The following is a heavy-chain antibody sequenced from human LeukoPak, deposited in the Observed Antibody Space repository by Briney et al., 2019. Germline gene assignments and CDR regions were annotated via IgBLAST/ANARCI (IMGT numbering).Heavy chain of an antibody. V-gene: IGHV1-18*01. Sequence: ASVKVSCKDSGYTFTSYGISWVRQAPGQGLEWMGWISAYNGNTNYAQKLQGRVTMTTDTSTSTAYMELRSLRSDDTAVYYCARFGTPYDFWSGYPNINPYYFDYWGQGTLVTVSS. J-gene: IGHJ4*02. D-gene: IGHD3-3*01. CDR2: ISAYNGNT. CDR1: GYTFTSYG. CDR3: ARFGTPYDFWSGYPNINPYYFDY.